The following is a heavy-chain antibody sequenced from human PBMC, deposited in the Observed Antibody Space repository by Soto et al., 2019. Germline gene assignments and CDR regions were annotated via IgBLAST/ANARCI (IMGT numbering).Heavy chain of an antibody. Sequence: EGQLLESGGGLVQPGGSLRLSCVAAGFTFRSYAMAWVRQAPGKGLEWVSGISESGGKTNYEESVRGRFSISRDNSRNRRSLLMNNVTAEDTAIYYCAKDRATIFGVVWKYGMDVWGQGITVSVSS. CDR2: ISESGGKT. CDR1: GFTFRSYA. D-gene: IGHD3-3*01. J-gene: IGHJ6*02. V-gene: IGHV3-23*01. CDR3: AKDRATIFGVVWKYGMDV.